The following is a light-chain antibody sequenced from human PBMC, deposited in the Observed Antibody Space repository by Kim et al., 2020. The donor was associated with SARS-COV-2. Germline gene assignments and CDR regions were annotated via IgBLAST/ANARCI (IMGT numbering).Light chain of an antibody. CDR3: QHSFNPPWT. V-gene: IGKV1-39*01. J-gene: IGKJ1*01. Sequence: ASVGDRITITGRASQSIGGFLNWHQQTPGKAPKLLIYAASTLQRGVPSRFSGSGSGTEFTLTISSLQPEDFGTYYCQHSFNPPWTFGRGTKVDIK. CDR2: AAS. CDR1: QSIGGF.